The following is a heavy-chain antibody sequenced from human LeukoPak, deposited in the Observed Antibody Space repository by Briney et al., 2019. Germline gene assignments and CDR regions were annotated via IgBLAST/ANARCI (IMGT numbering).Heavy chain of an antibody. CDR3: ARDSLHNYGGTGYGYYFDY. CDR2: ISSCGSLV. CDR1: GFDFNIYE. D-gene: IGHD4/OR15-4a*01. Sequence: GGSLRLSCAASGFDFNIYEMIWVRQAPGKEPEWISYISSCGSLVYYADSVKGRFTVSRDNAQKSLFLQMNGLRVEDTAMYYCARDSLHNYGGTGYGYYFDYWGQGTPVTVSS. V-gene: IGHV3-48*03. J-gene: IGHJ4*02.